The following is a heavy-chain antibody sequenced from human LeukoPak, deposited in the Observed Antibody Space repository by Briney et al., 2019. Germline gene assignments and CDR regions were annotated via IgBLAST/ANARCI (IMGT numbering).Heavy chain of an antibody. CDR3: ARATRGSMIVVVTSRTSYYFDY. V-gene: IGHV3-21*01. D-gene: IGHD3-22*01. CDR1: GFTLSSYS. Sequence: GGSLRLSCAVSGFTLSSYSMNWVRQAPGKGLEWVSSISSSSSHIYYADSVKGRFTISRDNAKNSLYLQMNSLRAEDTAVYYCARATRGSMIVVVTSRTSYYFDYWGQGTLVTVSS. J-gene: IGHJ4*02. CDR2: ISSSSSHI.